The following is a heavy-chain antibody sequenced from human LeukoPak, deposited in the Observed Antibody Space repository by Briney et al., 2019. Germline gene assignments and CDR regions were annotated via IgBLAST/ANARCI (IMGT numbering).Heavy chain of an antibody. Sequence: SVTVSCKASGGTFSSYAISWVRQAPGQGLEWMGGIIPIFGTANYAQKFQGRVTITADESTSTAYMELSSLRSEDTAVYYCARAPVYSSSWRNYYYYGMDVWGQGTTVTVSS. V-gene: IGHV1-69*13. CDR3: ARAPVYSSSWRNYYYYGMDV. CDR1: GGTFSSYA. J-gene: IGHJ6*02. D-gene: IGHD6-13*01. CDR2: IIPIFGTA.